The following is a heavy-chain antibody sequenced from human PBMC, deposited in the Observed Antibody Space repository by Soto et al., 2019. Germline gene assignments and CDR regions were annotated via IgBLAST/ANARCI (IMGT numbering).Heavy chain of an antibody. Sequence: QVQLVQSGAEVKKPGSSVKVSCKASGGTFSSYAISWVRQAPGQGLEWMGGIIPIFGTANYAQKFQGRVTTTAHESTSTAYMELSRLRSEDTAVYYCARGHPGIAAADSFDYWGQGTLISVSS. J-gene: IGHJ4*02. V-gene: IGHV1-69*01. CDR1: GGTFSSYA. D-gene: IGHD6-25*01. CDR3: ARGHPGIAAADSFDY. CDR2: IIPIFGTA.